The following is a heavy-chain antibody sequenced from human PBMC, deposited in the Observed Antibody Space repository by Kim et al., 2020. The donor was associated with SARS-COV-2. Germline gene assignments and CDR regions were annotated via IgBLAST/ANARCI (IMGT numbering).Heavy chain of an antibody. D-gene: IGHD6-13*01. CDR1: GFTFSSYS. CDR2: ISSSSSTI. CDR3: AREFLIGGSSWLNYDAFDI. Sequence: GGSLRLSCAASGFTFSSYSMNWVRQAPGKGLEWVSYISSSSSTIYYADSVKGRFTISRDNAKNSLYLQMNSLRDEDTAVYYCAREFLIGGSSWLNYDAFDIWGQGTMVTVSS. V-gene: IGHV3-48*02. J-gene: IGHJ3*02.